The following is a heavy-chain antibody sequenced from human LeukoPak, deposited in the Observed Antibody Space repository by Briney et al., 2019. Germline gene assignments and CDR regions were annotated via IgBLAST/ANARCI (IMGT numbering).Heavy chain of an antibody. CDR2: ISGSGGST. CDR1: GFTFSSYA. D-gene: IGHD3-3*01. CDR3: ASQYYDFWSGYFPFDY. J-gene: IGHJ4*02. Sequence: GGSLRLSCAASGFTFSSYAMSWVRQAPGKGLEWVSAISGSGGSTYYADSVKGRFTISRDNSKNTLYLQMNSLRAEDTAVYYCASQYYDFWSGYFPFDYWGQGTLVTVSS. V-gene: IGHV3-23*01.